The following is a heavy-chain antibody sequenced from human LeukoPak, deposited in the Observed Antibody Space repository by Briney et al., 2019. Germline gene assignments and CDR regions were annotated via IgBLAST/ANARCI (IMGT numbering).Heavy chain of an antibody. D-gene: IGHD2-2*01. CDR3: ARVLVVPATLSLYYYYYYGMDV. CDR1: GYTFTSYD. CDR2: MNPNSGNT. Sequence: ASVKVSCKASGYTFTSYDINWVRQATGQGLEWMGWMNPNSGNTGYAQKFQGRVTMTRNTSISTAYMELSSLRSEDTAVYYCARVLVVPATLSLYYYYYYGMDVWGQGTTVTVSS. J-gene: IGHJ6*02. V-gene: IGHV1-8*01.